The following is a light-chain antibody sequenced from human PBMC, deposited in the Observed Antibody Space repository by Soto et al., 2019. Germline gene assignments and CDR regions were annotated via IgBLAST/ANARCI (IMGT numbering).Light chain of an antibody. CDR2: AAS. CDR3: QQYASAPFS. V-gene: IGKV3-20*01. CDR1: HIINTSF. Sequence: EIVLTRSPGTLSLSPGDRATLSCRASHIINTSFLAWFQQKPGQAPRLLIYAASTRATGIPDRFSGSASETDFTLTINRLEPEDSAVYYCQQYASAPFSLGPGTKVDIK. J-gene: IGKJ3*01.